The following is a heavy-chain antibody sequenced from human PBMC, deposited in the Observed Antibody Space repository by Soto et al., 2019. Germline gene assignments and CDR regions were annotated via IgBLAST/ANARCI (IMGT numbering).Heavy chain of an antibody. CDR1: GYTFTSYD. J-gene: IGHJ4*02. V-gene: IGHV1-8*01. Sequence: QVQLVQSGAEVKKPGASVKVSCKVSGYTFTSYDINWVRQASGQGLEWMGWMNPNSGNTGYAQKFQGRVTMTRSPSIATAYMALSSLRSDDTAVYYCAREAAAGTFDYWGQGTLVTVSP. CDR3: AREAAAGTFDY. D-gene: IGHD6-13*01. CDR2: MNPNSGNT.